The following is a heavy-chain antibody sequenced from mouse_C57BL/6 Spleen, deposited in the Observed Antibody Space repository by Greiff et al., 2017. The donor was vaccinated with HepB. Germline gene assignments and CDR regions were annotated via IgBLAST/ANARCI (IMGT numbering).Heavy chain of an antibody. V-gene: IGHV1-82*01. CDR1: GYAFSSSW. Sequence: VMLVESGPELVKPGASVKISCKASGYAFSSSWMNWVKQRPGKGLEWIGRIYPGDGDTNYNGKFKGKATLTADKSSSTAYMQLSSLTSEDSAVYFCARWGDLYYFDYWGQGTTLTVSS. CDR3: ARWGDLYYFDY. J-gene: IGHJ2*01. CDR2: IYPGDGDT. D-gene: IGHD3-3*01.